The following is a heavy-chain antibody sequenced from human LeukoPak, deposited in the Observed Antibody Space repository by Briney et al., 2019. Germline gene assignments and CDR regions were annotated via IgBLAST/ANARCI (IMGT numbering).Heavy chain of an antibody. Sequence: ASETLSLTCTVSGGSISSSSYYWGWIRQPPGKGLEWIGSIYYSGSTYYNPSLKSRVTISVDTSKNQFSLKLSSVTAADTAVYYCARDWATYSYGPGDLDYWGQGTLVTVSS. V-gene: IGHV4-39*07. J-gene: IGHJ4*02. CDR2: IYYSGST. CDR1: GGSISSSSYY. CDR3: ARDWATYSYGPGDLDY. D-gene: IGHD5-18*01.